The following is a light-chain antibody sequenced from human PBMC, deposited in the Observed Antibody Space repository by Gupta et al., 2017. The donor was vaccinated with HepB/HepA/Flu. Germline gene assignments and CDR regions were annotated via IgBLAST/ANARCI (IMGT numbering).Light chain of an antibody. CDR1: QSVSSSY. Sequence: EIVLTQSPGTLSLSPGERATLSCRASQSVSSSYLDWYQQKPGQAPRLLIYGASSRATGIPDRFSGSGSGRDFTLTISGLESEDFAVYYCQQDSSSRAFGQGTKVEIK. J-gene: IGKJ1*01. CDR2: GAS. V-gene: IGKV3-20*01. CDR3: QQDSSSRA.